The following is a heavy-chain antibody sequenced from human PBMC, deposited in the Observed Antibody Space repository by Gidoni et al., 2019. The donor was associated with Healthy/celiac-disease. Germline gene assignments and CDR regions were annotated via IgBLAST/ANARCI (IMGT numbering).Heavy chain of an antibody. Sequence: QVQLQESGPGLVKPSETLSLTCTVSGGSISSYYWSWIRQPPGKGLEWIGYIYYSGSTNYNPSLKSRVTISVDTSKNQFSLKLSSVTAADTAVYYCARAPARQGAAAWGYFDYWGQGTLVTVSS. CDR1: GGSISSYY. CDR2: IYYSGST. V-gene: IGHV4-59*01. J-gene: IGHJ4*02. CDR3: ARAPARQGAAAWGYFDY. D-gene: IGHD6-13*01.